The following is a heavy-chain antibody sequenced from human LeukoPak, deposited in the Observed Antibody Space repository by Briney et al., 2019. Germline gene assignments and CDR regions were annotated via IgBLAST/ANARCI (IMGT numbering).Heavy chain of an antibody. CDR3: ARDGGYDFWSGYCQDY. V-gene: IGHV3-30-3*01. CDR1: GFTFSRYA. D-gene: IGHD3-3*01. CDR2: ISYDANIGSNK. J-gene: IGHJ4*02. Sequence: GGSLRLSCAASGFTFSRYAMHWVRQAPGKGLEWVALISYDANIGSNKYYADSVKGRVTISRDNSKNTLYLQMDSLRAEDTAVYYCARDGGYDFWSGYCQDYWGQGTLVTVSS.